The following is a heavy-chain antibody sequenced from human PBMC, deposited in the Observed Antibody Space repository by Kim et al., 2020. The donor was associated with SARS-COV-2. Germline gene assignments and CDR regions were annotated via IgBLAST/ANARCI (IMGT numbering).Heavy chain of an antibody. CDR2: IYYSGST. D-gene: IGHD4-17*01. CDR1: GGSISSYY. CDR3: ARDPYYGGNDWYFDL. J-gene: IGHJ2*01. V-gene: IGHV4-59*13. Sequence: SETLSLTCTVSGGSISSYYWSWIRQPPGKGLEWIGYIYYSGSTNYNPSLKSRVTISVDTSKNQFSLKLSSVTAADMAVYYCARDPYYGGNDWYFDLWGRGTLVTVSS.